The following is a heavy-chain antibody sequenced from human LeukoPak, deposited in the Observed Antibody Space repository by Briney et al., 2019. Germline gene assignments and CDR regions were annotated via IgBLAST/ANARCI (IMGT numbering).Heavy chain of an antibody. CDR2: IYYSGST. D-gene: IGHD6-13*01. CDR3: ARMKKWVAAAGNTLFDP. V-gene: IGHV4-39*01. J-gene: IGHJ5*02. CDR1: GGSISSSSYY. Sequence: SETLSLTCTVSGGSISSSSYYWGWIRQPPGKGLEWIGSIYYSGSTYYNPSLKSRVTISVDTSKNQFSLKLSSVTAADTAVYYCARMKKWVAAAGNTLFDPWGQGTLVTVSS.